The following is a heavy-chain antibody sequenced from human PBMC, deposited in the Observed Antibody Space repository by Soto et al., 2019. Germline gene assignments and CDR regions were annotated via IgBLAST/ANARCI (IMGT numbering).Heavy chain of an antibody. D-gene: IGHD1-26*01. CDR3: ATSEGRDSYSFDY. CDR2: IIPMFGTP. Sequence: ASVKVSCKASGVTFNRQDMRWVRQAPGQGLEWMGGIIPMFGTPHYAEKFQDRVTITADESTGTAYLELSSLTSEDTAVYYCATSEGRDSYSFDYWGPGTLVTVSS. CDR1: GVTFNRQD. J-gene: IGHJ4*02. V-gene: IGHV1-69*13.